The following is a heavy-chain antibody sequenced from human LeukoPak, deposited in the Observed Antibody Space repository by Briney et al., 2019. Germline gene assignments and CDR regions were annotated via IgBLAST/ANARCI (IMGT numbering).Heavy chain of an antibody. V-gene: IGHV4-4*02. Sequence: SETLSLTCTVSGGSISSYYWSWVRQPPGKGLEWIGEIYHSGSTNYNPSLKSRVTISVDKSKNQFSLKLSSVTAADTAVYYCATSAVAGTGYAFDIWGQGTMVTVSS. J-gene: IGHJ3*02. CDR1: GGSISSYY. D-gene: IGHD6-19*01. CDR2: IYHSGST. CDR3: ATSAVAGTGYAFDI.